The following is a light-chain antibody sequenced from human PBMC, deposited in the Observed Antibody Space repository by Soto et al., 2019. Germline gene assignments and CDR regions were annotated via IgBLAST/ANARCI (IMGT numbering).Light chain of an antibody. CDR1: QSVNIK. CDR3: QQYNKWPPIT. Sequence: EIVMTQSPAPLSVSPRERATLSFRASQSVNIKLAWYQQKPGQAPRLLIYDTSTRATGIPARFSGSGSGTEFTLTISSLQSEDFAVYYCQQYNKWPPITFGQGTRLEIK. J-gene: IGKJ5*01. V-gene: IGKV3-15*01. CDR2: DTS.